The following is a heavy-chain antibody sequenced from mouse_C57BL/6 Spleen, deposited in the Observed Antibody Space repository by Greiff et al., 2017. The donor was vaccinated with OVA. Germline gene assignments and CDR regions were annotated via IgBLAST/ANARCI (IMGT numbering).Heavy chain of an antibody. CDR3: ARLSYDYGVDYFDY. Sequence: EVKLMESGGDLVKPGGSLKLSCAASGFTFSSYGMSWVRQTPDKRLEWVATLSSGGSYTSYPDSVRGRLTISRDNAKNTLYLQMSSLKSENTAMYYCARLSYDYGVDYFDYWGQGTTLTVSS. J-gene: IGHJ2*01. CDR1: GFTFSSYG. D-gene: IGHD2-4*01. CDR2: LSSGGSYT. V-gene: IGHV5-6*01.